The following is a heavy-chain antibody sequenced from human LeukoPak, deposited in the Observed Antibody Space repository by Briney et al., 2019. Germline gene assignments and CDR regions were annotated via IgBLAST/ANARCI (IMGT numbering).Heavy chain of an antibody. Sequence: SETLPLTCTVSGGSISSYYWSWIRQPPGKGLEWIGYIYYSGSTNYNPSLKSRVTISVDTSKNQFSLKLSSVTAADTAVYYCARHVGSSSWQNFDYWGQGTLVTVSS. V-gene: IGHV4-59*08. CDR1: GGSISSYY. CDR3: ARHVGSSSWQNFDY. J-gene: IGHJ4*02. CDR2: IYYSGST. D-gene: IGHD6-13*01.